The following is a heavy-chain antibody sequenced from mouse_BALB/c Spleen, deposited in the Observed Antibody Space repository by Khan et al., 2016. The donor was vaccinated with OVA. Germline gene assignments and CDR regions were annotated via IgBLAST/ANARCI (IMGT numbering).Heavy chain of an antibody. CDR3: VRDGAYHRNDGWFAY. J-gene: IGHJ3*01. CDR1: GYTFTSYT. V-gene: IGHV1-4*01. CDR2: INPSNGYT. Sequence: VQLQQSGAELARPGASVKMSCKASGYTFTSYTIHWIKLRPGQGLERIGYINPSNGYTNYNQKFKDKATLTADKSSTPAYMELSSLTSDDSALYNCVRDGAYHRNDGWFAYWGQGTLVTVSA. D-gene: IGHD2-14*01.